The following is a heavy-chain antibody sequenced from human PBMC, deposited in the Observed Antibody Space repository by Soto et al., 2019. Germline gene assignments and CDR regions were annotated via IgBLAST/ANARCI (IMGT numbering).Heavy chain of an antibody. J-gene: IGHJ5*01. CDR2: VHYSGTT. V-gene: IGHV4-59*01. CDR3: ARDRWFDS. CDR1: GGSISTYY. Sequence: SETLSLTCTVSGGSISTYYWSWIRQPPGKRLEWIGYVHYSGTTIYNPSLKSRVTISLDTSKNQFSLKLSSVTAADTAVYYCARDRWFDSSGQVTPVTVS.